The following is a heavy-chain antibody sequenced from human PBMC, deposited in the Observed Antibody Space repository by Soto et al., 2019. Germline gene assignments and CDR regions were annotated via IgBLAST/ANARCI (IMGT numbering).Heavy chain of an antibody. Sequence: ASVKVYCKTSAGTFSSYTIIWARQAPGQGLEWMGRIIPILGIANYAQKFQGRVTITADKSTSTAYMELSSLRSEDTAVYYCARDGEYCTNGVCYKEAFVNDYWGQGTLVTVSS. CDR1: AGTFSSYT. V-gene: IGHV1-69*04. CDR3: ARDGEYCTNGVCYKEAFVNDY. D-gene: IGHD2-8*01. J-gene: IGHJ4*02. CDR2: IIPILGIA.